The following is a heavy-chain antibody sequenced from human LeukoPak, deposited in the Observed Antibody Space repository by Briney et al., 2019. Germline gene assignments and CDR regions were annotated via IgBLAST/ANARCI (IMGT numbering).Heavy chain of an antibody. CDR2: INPNSGGT. J-gene: IGHJ4*02. Sequence: ASVKVCCKASGYTFTGYYMHWVRQAPGQGLEWMGWINPNSGGTNYAQKFQGRVTMTRDTSISTAYMELSRLRSDDTAVYYCARPPLYSSGCFDYWGQGTLVTVSS. CDR1: GYTFTGYY. V-gene: IGHV1-2*02. D-gene: IGHD6-19*01. CDR3: ARPPLYSSGCFDY.